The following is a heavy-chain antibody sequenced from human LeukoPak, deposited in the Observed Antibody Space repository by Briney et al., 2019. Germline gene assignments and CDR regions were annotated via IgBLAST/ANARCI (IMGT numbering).Heavy chain of an antibody. J-gene: IGHJ6*02. V-gene: IGHV3-9*01. Sequence: GGSLRLSCTVSGFTFDDYAMHWARHTPGEGLEWVAGITWNRDNIGYGDPVKGRFTISRDNVKNVLYLQMNSLQPEDTALYYCAKDLSSAITSALVLDVWGQGTTVTVS. D-gene: IGHD3-22*01. CDR3: AKDLSSAITSALVLDV. CDR2: ITWNRDNI. CDR1: GFTFDDYA.